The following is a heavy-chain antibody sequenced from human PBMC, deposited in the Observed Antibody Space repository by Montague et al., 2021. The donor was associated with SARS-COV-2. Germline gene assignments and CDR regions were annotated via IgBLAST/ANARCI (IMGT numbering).Heavy chain of an antibody. D-gene: IGHD3-10*01. CDR2: ISGSGGST. V-gene: IGHV3-23*01. CDR3: AKGLSSGSYYSSYFDY. Sequence: SLRLSCAVSGFTFSSYAMSWVRQAPGKGLEWVSVISGSGGSTYYADSVKGRFTISRDNSKNTLYLQMSSLRAGDTAVYYCAKGLSSGSYYSSYFDYWGQGTLVTVSS. J-gene: IGHJ4*02. CDR1: GFTFSSYA.